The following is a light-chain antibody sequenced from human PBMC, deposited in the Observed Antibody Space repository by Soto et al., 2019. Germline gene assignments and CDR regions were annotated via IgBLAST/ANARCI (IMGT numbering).Light chain of an antibody. Sequence: EIVLTQSPATLSLSPGERAALSCRASQSVDRYLAWYQQKPGQAPRLLIFGASNRATGIPARFSGSGSGTDFTLTISTLEAEDFAVYYCLQRSTWPLTFCGGTKVEIK. V-gene: IGKV3-11*01. CDR2: GAS. CDR3: LQRSTWPLT. J-gene: IGKJ4*01. CDR1: QSVDRY.